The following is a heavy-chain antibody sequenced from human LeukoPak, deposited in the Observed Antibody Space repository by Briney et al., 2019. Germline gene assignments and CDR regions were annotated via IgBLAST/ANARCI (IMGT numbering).Heavy chain of an antibody. J-gene: IGHJ4*02. CDR1: GFTFSSYA. CDR3: AKSSRRDGYNYDYFDY. Sequence: GGSLRLSCAASGFTFSSYAMSWVRQAPGKGLEWVSAISGSGGSTYYADSVKGRFTISRDNSKNTLYLQMNSLRAEDTAVYYCAKSSRRDGYNYDYFDYWGQGTLVTVSS. V-gene: IGHV3-23*01. D-gene: IGHD5-24*01. CDR2: ISGSGGST.